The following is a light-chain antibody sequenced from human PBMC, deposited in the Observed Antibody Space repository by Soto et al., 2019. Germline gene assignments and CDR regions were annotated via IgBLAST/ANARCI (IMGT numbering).Light chain of an antibody. CDR2: DVS. J-gene: IGLJ3*02. Sequence: QSALTPPASVSGSLGKSITISGTGTSSDVGGYHYVSWYQQHPGKSPKLMIFDVSGRPSGVSHRVSGSKSGNTASLTISVLQAEDEAAYDCSSYSRRSTWLFGGGPNLTVL. CDR3: SSYSRRSTWL. CDR1: SSDVGGYHY. V-gene: IGLV2-14*03.